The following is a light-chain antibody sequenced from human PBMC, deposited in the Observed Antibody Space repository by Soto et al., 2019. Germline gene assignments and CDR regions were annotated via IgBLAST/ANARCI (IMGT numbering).Light chain of an antibody. Sequence: IVMTQSPATLSVSPGERATLSCRARQSVSSNLAWYQQKPGQAPRLLIYGASTRATGIPARFSGSGSGTEFALTISSLQSEDFAVYSCQQYNNWPPLTFGGGTKVEIK. CDR2: GAS. J-gene: IGKJ4*01. CDR3: QQYNNWPPLT. CDR1: QSVSSN. V-gene: IGKV3-15*01.